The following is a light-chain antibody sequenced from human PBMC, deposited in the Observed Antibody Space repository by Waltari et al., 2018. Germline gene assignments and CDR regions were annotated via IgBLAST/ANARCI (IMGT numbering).Light chain of an antibody. CDR3: QQYCDTPRT. CDR2: WAS. CDR1: QRVFWSSKNKNC. V-gene: IGKV4-1*01. J-gene: IGKJ1*01. Sequence: DIVMTQSPDSLAVSLGERATNNCKSSQRVFWSSKNKNCLPWYQQKPRQPPKLLIYWASTRESGVPDRFSGSGSGTDFTLTISSLQAEDVAVYYCQQYCDTPRTFGQGTKVEIK.